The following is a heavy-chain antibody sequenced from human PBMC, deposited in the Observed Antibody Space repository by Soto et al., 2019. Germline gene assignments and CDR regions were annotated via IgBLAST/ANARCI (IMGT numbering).Heavy chain of an antibody. CDR2: MNPNSGNT. CDR1: GYTFTSYD. Sequence: QVQLVQSGAEVKKPGASVKVSCKASGYTFTSYDINWVRQATGQGLEWMGWMNPNSGNTGYAQKFQGRVTMTRNTYIRTAYMELNILRSGDTAVYYCARGGDGLRFLGWFGEAFDIWGQGTMVTVSS. D-gene: IGHD3-3*01. CDR3: ARGGDGLRFLGWFGEAFDI. V-gene: IGHV1-8*01. J-gene: IGHJ3*02.